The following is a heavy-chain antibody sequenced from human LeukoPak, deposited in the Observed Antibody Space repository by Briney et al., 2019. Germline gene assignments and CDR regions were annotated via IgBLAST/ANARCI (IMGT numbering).Heavy chain of an antibody. D-gene: IGHD5-24*01. J-gene: IGHJ3*02. CDR3: ARDRKMATIIDAFDI. V-gene: IGHV3-21*01. Sequence: GGSLRLSCAASGFTFSSYSMNWVRQAPGKGLEWVSSISSSSSYIYYADSVKGRFTISRDNAKNSLYLQMNSLRAEDTAVYYCARDRKMATIIDAFDIWGQGTMVTVSS. CDR1: GFTFSSYS. CDR2: ISSSSSYI.